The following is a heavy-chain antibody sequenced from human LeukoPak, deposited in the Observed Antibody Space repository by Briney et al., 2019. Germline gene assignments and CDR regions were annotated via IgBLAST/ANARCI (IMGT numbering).Heavy chain of an antibody. CDR1: GFTFSGYA. CDR3: AKDIDYGDYVVS. D-gene: IGHD4-17*01. J-gene: IGHJ4*02. V-gene: IGHV3-23*01. Sequence: PGGSLRLSCAASGFTFSGYAMSWVRQAPGKGLEWVSAISRSSGGTTYYADSVKGRFTISRDNSKNTLYLQMNSLRAEDTAVYYCAKDIDYGDYVVSWGQGTLVTVSS. CDR2: ISRSSGGTT.